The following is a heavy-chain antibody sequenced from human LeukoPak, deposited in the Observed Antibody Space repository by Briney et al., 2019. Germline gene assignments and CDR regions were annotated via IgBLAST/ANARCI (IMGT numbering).Heavy chain of an antibody. V-gene: IGHV4-59*01. Sequence: PSETLSLTCTVSGSSFSSYYWSWIRQPPGKGLEWIGYIYYSGSTKYNPSLKSRVTISVDTSKNQFSLKVSSVTAEDTAVYYCASGPYPAAGTDHQFDYWGQGTLVTVSS. J-gene: IGHJ4*02. D-gene: IGHD6-13*01. CDR3: ASGPYPAAGTDHQFDY. CDR1: GSSFSSYY. CDR2: IYYSGST.